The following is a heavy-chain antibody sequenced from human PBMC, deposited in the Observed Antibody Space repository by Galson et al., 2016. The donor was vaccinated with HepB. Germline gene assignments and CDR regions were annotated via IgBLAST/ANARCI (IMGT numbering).Heavy chain of an antibody. Sequence: SLRLSCAASGFTFSSYGMHWVRQAPGKGLEWVAVISYDGSSKYYADSVKGRFTISRDNSKNTLYVQMSSLRADDTAVYSCAKKGYSSGKFDAFDIWGQGTVVTVSS. CDR2: ISYDGSSK. J-gene: IGHJ3*02. D-gene: IGHD6-19*01. V-gene: IGHV3-30*18. CDR1: GFTFSSYG. CDR3: AKKGYSSGKFDAFDI.